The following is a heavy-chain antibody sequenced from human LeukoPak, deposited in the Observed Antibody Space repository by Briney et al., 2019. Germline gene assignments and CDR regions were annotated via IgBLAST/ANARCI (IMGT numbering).Heavy chain of an antibody. CDR3: ARDGVPGGRDV. D-gene: IGHD3-16*01. CDR1: GFAFSSHW. V-gene: IGHV3-7*01. CDR2: VNREGSDK. J-gene: IGHJ6*02. Sequence: GGSLRLSCAASGFAFSSHWMNWVRQAPRKGLEWVANVNREGSDKNYVDSVKGRFTIYRDNAKNSLYLQMNSLRVEDTAVYYCARDGVPGGRDVWGQGTTVTVS.